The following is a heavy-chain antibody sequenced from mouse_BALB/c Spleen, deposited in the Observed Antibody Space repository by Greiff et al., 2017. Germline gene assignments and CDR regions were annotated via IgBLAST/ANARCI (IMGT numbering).Heavy chain of an antibody. CDR3: ARSSYDYFYYFDY. D-gene: IGHD2-4*01. V-gene: IGHV7-3*02. Sequence: EVKLVESGGGLVQPGGSLRLSCATSGFTFTDYYMSWVRQPPGKALEWLGFIRNKANGYTTEYSASVKGRFTISRDNSQSILYLQMNTLRAEDSATYYCARSSYDYFYYFDYWGQGTTLTVSS. CDR1: GFTFTDYY. CDR2: IRNKANGYTT. J-gene: IGHJ2*01.